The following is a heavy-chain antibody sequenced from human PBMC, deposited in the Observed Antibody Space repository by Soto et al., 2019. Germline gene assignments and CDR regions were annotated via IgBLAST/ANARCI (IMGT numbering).Heavy chain of an antibody. CDR1: GYAFTTYG. Sequence: QVQLVQSGAEVRKPGASVKVSCKTSGYAFTTYGISWVRQAPGQGLEWIGWISAYNDYTNYAQKFQGRVTLTTDTSTTTAYMDLRSLRSDDTAVYYCERHSQIPGMPTHLFAFDIWGQGTRVTVSS. V-gene: IGHV1-18*01. CDR2: ISAYNDYT. CDR3: ERHSQIPGMPTHLFAFDI. D-gene: IGHD1-20*01. J-gene: IGHJ3*02.